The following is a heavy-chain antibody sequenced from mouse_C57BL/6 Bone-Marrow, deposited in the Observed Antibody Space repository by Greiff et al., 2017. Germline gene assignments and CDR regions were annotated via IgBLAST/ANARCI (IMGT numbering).Heavy chain of an antibody. J-gene: IGHJ1*03. CDR3: ARGWLRWYFDV. CDR1: GYAFTNYL. CDR2: INPGSGGP. V-gene: IGHV1-54*01. D-gene: IGHD2-2*01. Sequence: VKLMESGAELVRPGTSVKVSCKASGYAFTNYLIEWVKQRPGQGLAWIGVINPGSGGPNYTEKFKGKATLTADKSSSTAYMQLSSQESEVSAVYFCARGWLRWYFDVWGTGTTVTVSS.